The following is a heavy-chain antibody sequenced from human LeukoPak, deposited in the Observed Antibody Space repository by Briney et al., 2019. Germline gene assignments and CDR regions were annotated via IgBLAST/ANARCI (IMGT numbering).Heavy chain of an antibody. CDR3: ANEAGTPWGYYYYYHMDV. D-gene: IGHD1-7*01. V-gene: IGHV3-7*01. CDR1: GFTFSSYW. Sequence: GGSLRLSCAASGFTFSSYWMSWVRQAPGKWLEWVANIKQDGSEKYYVDSVKGRFTISRDNAKNSLYLQMNSLRAEDTAVYYCANEAGTPWGYYYYYHMDVWGKGTTVTVSS. CDR2: IKQDGSEK. J-gene: IGHJ6*03.